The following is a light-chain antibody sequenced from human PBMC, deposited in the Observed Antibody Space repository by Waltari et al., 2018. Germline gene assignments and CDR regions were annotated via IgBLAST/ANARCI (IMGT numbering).Light chain of an antibody. CDR2: FNT. CDR3: QLWDDETDQRV. CDR1: DLGGQT. Sequence: SFVLTQPPSASVAPGKTARLTCGWHDLGGQTGPWFQQKPGQAPVLVFYFNTDRPSGIPERFSASLSGNTATLTISRVDAGDEADYYCQLWDDETDQRVFGGGTKLTVL. J-gene: IGLJ3*02. V-gene: IGLV3-21*04.